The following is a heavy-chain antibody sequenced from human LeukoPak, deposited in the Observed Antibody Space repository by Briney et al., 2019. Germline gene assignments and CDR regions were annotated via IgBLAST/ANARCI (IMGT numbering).Heavy chain of an antibody. Sequence: PSETLSLTCAVYGGSFRGYYWSWIRQPPGKGLEWIGEINHSGSTNYNPSLKSRVTISVDTSKNQFSLKLSSVTAADTAVYYCARGGSCSSTSCYAVVMGFDPWGQGTLVTVSS. CDR1: GGSFRGYY. D-gene: IGHD2-2*01. J-gene: IGHJ5*02. V-gene: IGHV4-34*01. CDR3: ARGGSCSSTSCYAVVMGFDP. CDR2: INHSGST.